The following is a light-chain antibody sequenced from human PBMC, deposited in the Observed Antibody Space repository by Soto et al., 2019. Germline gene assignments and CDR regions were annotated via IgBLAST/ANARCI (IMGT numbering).Light chain of an antibody. Sequence: QSALTQPASVSGSPGQSITVSCIGTSSDVGGYNYVSWYQQHPGKAPKLMIHDVSDRPSGVSNRFSGSKSGNTASLTISGIQAEDEAYYYCSSYASSNTQVFGGGTKVTVL. CDR1: SSDVGGYNY. CDR2: DVS. J-gene: IGLJ2*01. V-gene: IGLV2-14*01. CDR3: SSYASSNTQV.